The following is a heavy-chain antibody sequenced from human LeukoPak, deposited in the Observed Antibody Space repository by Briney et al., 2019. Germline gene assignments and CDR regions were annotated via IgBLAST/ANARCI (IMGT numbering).Heavy chain of an antibody. CDR3: ARDSDTYYYFDY. J-gene: IGHJ4*02. CDR2: VSSGGSTI. D-gene: IGHD3-16*01. V-gene: IGHV3-48*03. CDR1: GFTFSNSA. Sequence: GGSLRLSCAASGFTFSNSALNWVRQAPGKGLEWVSYVSSGGSTIDYADSVKGRFTISRDNAKNSLYLQMNSLRAEDTAVYYCARDSDTYYYFDYWGQGTLVTVSS.